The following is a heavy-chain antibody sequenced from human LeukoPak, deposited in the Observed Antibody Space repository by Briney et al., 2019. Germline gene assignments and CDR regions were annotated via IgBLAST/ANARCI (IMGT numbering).Heavy chain of an antibody. D-gene: IGHD3-22*01. CDR1: GGTFISNA. Sequence: SVKVSCKASGGTFISNAISWVRQAPGQGLEWMGGIIPIFGTANYAQKFQGRVTITADESTSTAYMELSGLRSEDTAVYYCARDSLPDYYDSSGYYYGVWGQGTLVTVSS. CDR3: ARDSLPDYYDSSGYYYGV. J-gene: IGHJ4*02. CDR2: IIPIFGTA. V-gene: IGHV1-69*13.